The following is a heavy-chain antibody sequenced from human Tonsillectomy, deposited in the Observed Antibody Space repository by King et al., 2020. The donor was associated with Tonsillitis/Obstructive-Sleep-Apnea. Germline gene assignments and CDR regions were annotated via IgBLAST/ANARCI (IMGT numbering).Heavy chain of an antibody. CDR1: GFSLTTSGVG. V-gene: IGHV2-5*02. CDR2: IYWDDDK. D-gene: IGHD2-2*01. J-gene: IGHJ4*02. CDR3: AHRQRAGYCSSNTCYSVGYFDY. Sequence: TLKESGPTLVKPTQTLTLTCTFSGFSLTTSGVGVGWIRQPPGKALEWLALIYWDDDKRYSPSLKSRRTITKDTSKNQVVLTMTSMDPVDTATYYCAHRQRAGYCSSNTCYSVGYFDYWGQGTLVTVSS.